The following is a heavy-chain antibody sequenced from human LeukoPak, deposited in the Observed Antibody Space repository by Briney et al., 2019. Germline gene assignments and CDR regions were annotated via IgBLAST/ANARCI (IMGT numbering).Heavy chain of an antibody. D-gene: IGHD2-15*01. CDR2: IYYSGST. Sequence: SETLSLTCTVSGGSISSYYWSWIRQPPGKGLEWIGYIYYSGSTNYNPSLKSRVTISVDTSKNQFSLKPSSVTAADTTVYYCARGVYCSGGSCYLDYWGQGTLVTVSS. CDR1: GGSISSYY. CDR3: ARGVYCSGGSCYLDY. J-gene: IGHJ4*02. V-gene: IGHV4-59*01.